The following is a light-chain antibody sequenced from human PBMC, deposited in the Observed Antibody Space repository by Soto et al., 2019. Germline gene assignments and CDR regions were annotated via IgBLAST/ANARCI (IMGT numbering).Light chain of an antibody. CDR1: QSVLYSSKNKNY. J-gene: IGKJ1*01. CDR3: QQYYIIPPT. CDR2: WAS. V-gene: IGKV4-1*01. Sequence: DIVMTQSADSLAVSLGERSTFNCRSSQSVLYSSKNKNYLAWYQQKPGRPPKLLMYWASTRESGVPDRFSGSGAGTDFTLTISSLQAEDVAVYYCQQYYIIPPTFGQGTKVDIK.